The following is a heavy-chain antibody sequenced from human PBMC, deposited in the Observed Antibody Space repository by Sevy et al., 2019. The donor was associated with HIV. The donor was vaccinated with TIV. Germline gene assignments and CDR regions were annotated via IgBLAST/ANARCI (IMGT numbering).Heavy chain of an antibody. CDR2: IRSKAYGGTT. V-gene: IGHV3-49*03. CDR3: TSSPYMYGMDV. Sequence: GGFLRLSCTASGFSFGDYAMSWFRQAPGKGLEWVGFIRSKAYGGTTEYAASVKGRFTISRDDSKSIGYLQMNSLKSDDTALYYCTSSPYMYGMDVWGQGTTVTVSS. D-gene: IGHD4-4*01. J-gene: IGHJ6*02. CDR1: GFSFGDYA.